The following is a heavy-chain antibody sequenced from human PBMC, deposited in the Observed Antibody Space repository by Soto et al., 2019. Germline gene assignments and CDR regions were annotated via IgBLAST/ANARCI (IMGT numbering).Heavy chain of an antibody. CDR1: GFTFSNYA. Sequence: GGSLRLSCAASGFTFSNYAMSWVRQAPGKGLEWVSAISSSGDSPYYADSVKGRFTISRDNSKNTLYLQKNSLRAEDTAVYYCVKEVEGFDSWGQGTLVTVSS. V-gene: IGHV3-23*01. D-gene: IGHD1-1*01. CDR3: VKEVEGFDS. CDR2: ISSSGDSP. J-gene: IGHJ4*02.